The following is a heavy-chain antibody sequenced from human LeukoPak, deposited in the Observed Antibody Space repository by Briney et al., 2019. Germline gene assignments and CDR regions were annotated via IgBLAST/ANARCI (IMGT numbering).Heavy chain of an antibody. D-gene: IGHD2/OR15-2a*01. J-gene: IGHJ4*02. V-gene: IGHV3-30*03. CDR2: ISYDGSNK. Sequence: GGSLRLSCAASGFTFSSYGMHWVRQAPGKGLEWVAAISYDGSNKYYADSVKGRFTISRDNSKNTLYLQMNSLRAEDTAVYYCVSFYETYWGRGTLVTVSS. CDR3: VSFYETY. CDR1: GFTFSSYG.